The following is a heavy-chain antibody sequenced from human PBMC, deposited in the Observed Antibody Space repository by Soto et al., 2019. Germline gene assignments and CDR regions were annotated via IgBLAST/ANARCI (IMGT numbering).Heavy chain of an antibody. J-gene: IGHJ5*02. D-gene: IGHD4-17*01. Sequence: PSETLSLTCTVSGGSISSYYWSWIRQPPGKGLEWIGYIYYSGSTYYNPSLKSRVTISVDTSKNQFSLKLSSVTAADTAVYYCARVKMVYGDEYNWFDPWGQGTLVTVSS. V-gene: IGHV4-30-4*08. CDR3: ARVKMVYGDEYNWFDP. CDR2: IYYSGST. CDR1: GGSISSYY.